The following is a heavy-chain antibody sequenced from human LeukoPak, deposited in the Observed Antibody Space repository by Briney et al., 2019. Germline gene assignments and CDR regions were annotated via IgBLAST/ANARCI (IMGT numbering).Heavy chain of an antibody. V-gene: IGHV4-4*07. J-gene: IGHJ3*02. CDR1: GGSINRDY. D-gene: IGHD3-16*02. CDR3: ASAYYDYASGSYRYGFEAFDI. CDR2: IYDSGST. Sequence: ASETLTLTCSVSGGSINRDYLNWIRQPAGKGLEWIGRIYDSGSTNYNPSLKSRVTISLDKSKNQFSLKLTSVTAADTAVYYCASAYYDYASGSYRYGFEAFDIWGRGSLVTVSS.